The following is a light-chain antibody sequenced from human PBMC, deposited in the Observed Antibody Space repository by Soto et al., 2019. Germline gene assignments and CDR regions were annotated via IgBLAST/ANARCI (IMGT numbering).Light chain of an antibody. CDR2: LGS. Sequence: DIVVTQSPLSLPVTPGEPASISCRSSQSLLHSNGKNYLDWYLQKPGQSPQLLIYLGSNRASGVTDRFSGSGSGTDFTLKISRVEAEDAGVYYCMQSVKIQLTFGGGTKADIX. CDR1: QSLLHSNGKNY. J-gene: IGKJ4*01. CDR3: MQSVKIQLT. V-gene: IGKV2-28*01.